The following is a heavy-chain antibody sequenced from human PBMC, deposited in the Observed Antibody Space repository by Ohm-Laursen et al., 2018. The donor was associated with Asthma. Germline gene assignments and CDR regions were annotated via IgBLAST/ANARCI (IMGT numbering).Heavy chain of an antibody. D-gene: IGHD3-10*01. CDR1: GGSISTYY. CDR3: ARVRARDGYYYGMDV. J-gene: IGHJ6*02. CDR2: IYYSGST. Sequence: PGTLSLTCTVSGGSISTYYWSWIRQPPGKGLEWIGYIYYSGSTNNNPSLKSRVTISVDRSKNQFSLKLSSVTAADTAVYYCARVRARDGYYYGMDVWGQGTTVTVSS. V-gene: IGHV4-59*12.